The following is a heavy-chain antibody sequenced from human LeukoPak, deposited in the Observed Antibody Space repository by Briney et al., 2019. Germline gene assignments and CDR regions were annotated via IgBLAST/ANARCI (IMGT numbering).Heavy chain of an antibody. D-gene: IGHD6-19*01. Sequence: SETLSLTCTVSGGSIGSSSYYWGWIRQPPGKGLEWIGSIYYSGSTYYNPSLKSRVTISVDASKNQFSLKLSSVTAADTAVYYCARGSGWHFYWGQGTLVTVSS. J-gene: IGHJ4*02. V-gene: IGHV4-39*07. CDR1: GGSIGSSSYY. CDR2: IYYSGST. CDR3: ARGSGWHFY.